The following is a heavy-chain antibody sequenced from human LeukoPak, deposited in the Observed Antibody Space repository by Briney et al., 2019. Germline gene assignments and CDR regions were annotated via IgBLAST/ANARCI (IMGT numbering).Heavy chain of an antibody. CDR3: ARSRDGYNLDY. D-gene: IGHD5-24*01. V-gene: IGHV4-59*01. CDR1: GGSISSDY. CDR2: IYYSGST. Sequence: SETLSLTCTGSGGSISSDYWSWIRQPPGKGLEWIGYIYYSGSTNYNPSLKSRVTISVDTSKNQFSLKLSSVTAADTAVYYCARSRDGYNLDYWGQGTLVTVSS. J-gene: IGHJ4*02.